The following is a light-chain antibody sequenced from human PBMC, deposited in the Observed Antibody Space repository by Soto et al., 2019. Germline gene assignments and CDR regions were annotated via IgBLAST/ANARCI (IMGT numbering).Light chain of an antibody. Sequence: EIVMTQSASTLSVSSGETASLSCGASQSAGNFLAWYQQKPGQAPRLLIYYISTRATGIPARFSGSGYGTEFNLTIYSLQSEDFAVYYCQQYTNWPRTFGQGTKVDIK. J-gene: IGKJ1*01. CDR3: QQYTNWPRT. CDR1: QSAGNF. V-gene: IGKV3D-15*01. CDR2: YIS.